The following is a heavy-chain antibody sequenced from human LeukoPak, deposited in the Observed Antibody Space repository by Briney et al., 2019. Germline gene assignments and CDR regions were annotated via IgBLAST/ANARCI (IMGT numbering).Heavy chain of an antibody. CDR1: GFTVSSNY. Sequence: GGSLRLSCAASGFTVSSNYMSWVRQAPRKGLEWVGRTRNKANSYTTEYAASVKGRFTISRDDSKNSLYLQMNSLKTEDTAVYYCARHGQEGYSSFDYWGQGTLVTVSS. J-gene: IGHJ4*02. CDR2: TRNKANSYTT. CDR3: ARHGQEGYSSFDY. D-gene: IGHD2-15*01. V-gene: IGHV3-72*01.